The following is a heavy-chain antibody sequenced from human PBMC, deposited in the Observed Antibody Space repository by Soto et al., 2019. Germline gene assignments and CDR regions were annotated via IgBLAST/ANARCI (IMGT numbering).Heavy chain of an antibody. J-gene: IGHJ6*02. V-gene: IGHV1-69*06. CDR3: ARAEYRQQLVNYGMDV. D-gene: IGHD6-13*01. CDR1: GGTFTSYA. Sequence: QVQRVQSGAEVKKPGPSVKFSCKASGGTFTSYAISGVRQAPGQGLEWMGGIIPIFGTANYAQKFQGRVTITSDKSTSTAYMELSSLRSEDTAVYYCARAEYRQQLVNYGMDVWGQGTTVTVSS. CDR2: IIPIFGTA.